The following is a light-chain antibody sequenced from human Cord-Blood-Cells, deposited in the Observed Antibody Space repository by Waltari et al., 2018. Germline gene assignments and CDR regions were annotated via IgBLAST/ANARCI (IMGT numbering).Light chain of an antibody. CDR1: QSVSSN. Sequence: EIVMTQSPATLSVSPGERATLSCRASQSVSSNLAWYQQKPGQAPRLLIYGASTRATCIPARFSGSGSGTEFTLTISSLQSEDFAVYYCQQYNNWPPVYTFGQGTKLEIK. CDR3: QQYNNWPPVYT. CDR2: GAS. J-gene: IGKJ2*01. V-gene: IGKV3-15*01.